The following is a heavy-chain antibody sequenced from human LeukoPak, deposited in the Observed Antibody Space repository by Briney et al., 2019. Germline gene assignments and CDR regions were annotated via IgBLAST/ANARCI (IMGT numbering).Heavy chain of an antibody. CDR3: AKVPLRTAFKYFDY. D-gene: IGHD2-21*02. CDR1: GFSFIDYG. Sequence: GGSLRLSCVASGFSFIDYGMHWVRQAPGKGLEWVAFIRYDGSIKHYADSVKGRVTISRDNSKNTLYLQMNSLRAEDTAVYYCAKVPLRTAFKYFDYWGQGTLVTVSS. CDR2: IRYDGSIK. J-gene: IGHJ4*02. V-gene: IGHV3-30*02.